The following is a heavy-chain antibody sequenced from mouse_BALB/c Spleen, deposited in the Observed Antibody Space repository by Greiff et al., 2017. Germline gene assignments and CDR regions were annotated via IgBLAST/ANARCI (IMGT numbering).Heavy chain of an antibody. CDR3: ALLYYGSSLDY. J-gene: IGHJ2*01. D-gene: IGHD1-1*01. V-gene: IGHV14-3*02. CDR1: GFNIKDTY. Sequence: VQLQQSGAELVKPGASVKLSCTASGFNIKDTYMHWVKQRPEQGLEWIGRIDPANGNTKYDPKFQGKATITADTSSNPAYLQLSSLTSEDTAVYYCALLYYGSSLDYWGQGTTLTVSS. CDR2: IDPANGNT.